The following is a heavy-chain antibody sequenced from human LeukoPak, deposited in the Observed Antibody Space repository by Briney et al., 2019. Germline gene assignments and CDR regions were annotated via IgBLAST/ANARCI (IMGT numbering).Heavy chain of an antibody. CDR2: INSDGSTT. V-gene: IGHV3-74*01. CDR3: ARSTTHPYYNYMDV. CDR1: GFTFSSYW. D-gene: IGHD4-17*01. J-gene: IGHJ6*03. Sequence: PGGSLRLSCAASGFTFSSYWMHWVRQAPGEGLVWVSRINSDGSTTTYAASVKGRFTISRDNAKNTLYLQMNSLRVEDTAVYYCARSTTHPYYNYMDVWGKGTTVTLSS.